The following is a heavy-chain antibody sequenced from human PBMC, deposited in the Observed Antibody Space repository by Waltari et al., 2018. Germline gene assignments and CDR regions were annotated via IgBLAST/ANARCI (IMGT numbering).Heavy chain of an antibody. CDR2: ISSSGNTI. V-gene: IGHV3-48*03. Sequence: EVQLVESGGGLVQPGGSLRLPCATSGFTLSSNGMNWVRQAPGKGLEWVSYISSSGNTIYYADSVRGRFTISRDTANNSLYLQMNNLRAEDTAVYYCARQFAYWGQGALVTVSS. CDR3: ARQFAY. J-gene: IGHJ4*02. CDR1: GFTLSSNG.